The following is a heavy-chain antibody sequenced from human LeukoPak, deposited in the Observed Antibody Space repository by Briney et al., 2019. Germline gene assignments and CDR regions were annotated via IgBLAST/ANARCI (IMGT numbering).Heavy chain of an antibody. CDR1: GFSVSSNY. CDR2: IYSGGST. V-gene: IGHV3-66*01. Sequence: GGSLRLSCAASGFSVSSNYMSWVRQAPGKGLEWVSVIYSGGSTYYADSVKGRFAITRDNSKNTLYLQMNSLRAEDTAVYYCARGGNYYGSGSYYKAVDYWGQGTLVTVSS. J-gene: IGHJ4*02. CDR3: ARGGNYYGSGSYYKAVDY. D-gene: IGHD3-10*01.